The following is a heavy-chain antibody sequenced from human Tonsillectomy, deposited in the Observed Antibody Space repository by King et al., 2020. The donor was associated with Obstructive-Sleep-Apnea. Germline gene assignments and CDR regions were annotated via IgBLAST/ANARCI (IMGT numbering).Heavy chain of an antibody. CDR1: GGSISSYY. D-gene: IGHD2-15*01. Sequence: QLQESGPGLVKPSETLSLTCTVSGGSISSYYWSWIRQPPGKGLEWIGYIYYSGSTNYNPSLKSRVTISVDTSKNQFSLKLSSVTAADTAVYYCARLVGGRDRYFDLWGRGTLVTVSS. CDR2: IYYSGST. CDR3: ARLVGGRDRYFDL. J-gene: IGHJ2*01. V-gene: IGHV4-59*08.